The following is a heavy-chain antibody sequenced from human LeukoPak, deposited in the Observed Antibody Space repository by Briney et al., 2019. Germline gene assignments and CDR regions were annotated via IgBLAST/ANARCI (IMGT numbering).Heavy chain of an antibody. D-gene: IGHD1-26*01. J-gene: IGHJ4*02. CDR1: GYTFTSYY. CDR2: INPSGGST. V-gene: IGHV1-46*01. Sequence: ASVKVSCKASGYTFTSYYMHWLRQAPGQGLEWMGIINPSGGSTSYAQKFQGRVTMTRDLSTSTVYMELSSLRSEDTAVYYCARPRVGATYYFDYWGQGTLVTASS. CDR3: ARPRVGATYYFDY.